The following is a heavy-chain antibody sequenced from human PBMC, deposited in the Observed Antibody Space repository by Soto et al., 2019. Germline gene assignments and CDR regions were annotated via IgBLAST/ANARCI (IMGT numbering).Heavy chain of an antibody. D-gene: IGHD2-15*01. CDR2: ISAYNGNT. J-gene: IGHJ5*02. Sequence: ASVKVSCKASGYTFTSYGISWVRQAPGQGLEWMGWISAYNGNTNYAQKLQGRVTMTTDTSTSTAYMELRSLRSDDTAVYYCAGGGSGGRCSRRFWFDPWGKGTPVTVSS. CDR3: AGGGSGGRCSRRFWFDP. CDR1: GYTFTSYG. V-gene: IGHV1-18*01.